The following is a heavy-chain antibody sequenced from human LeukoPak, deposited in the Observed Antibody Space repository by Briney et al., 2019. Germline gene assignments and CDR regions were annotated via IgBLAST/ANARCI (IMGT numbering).Heavy chain of an antibody. CDR3: ARVLAYSANNCFDP. D-gene: IGHD2-15*01. V-gene: IGHV1-2*02. CDR1: AYTFTGYY. J-gene: IGHJ5*02. Sequence: ASVKVSCKASAYTFTGYYMHWVRQAPGQGLEWMGWINPNSGGTNYAQKFQGRVTMTRDTSISTAYMELSRLRSDGTAVYYCARVLAYSANNCFDPWGQGTLVTVSS. CDR2: INPNSGGT.